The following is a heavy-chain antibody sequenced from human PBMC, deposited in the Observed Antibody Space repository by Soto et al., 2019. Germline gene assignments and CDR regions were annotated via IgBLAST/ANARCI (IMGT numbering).Heavy chain of an antibody. V-gene: IGHV1-69*06. CDR2: IIPFFDTA. CDR3: ARSTPQSGSFMQIFDY. CDR1: GGTFSRNA. D-gene: IGHD2-2*01. Sequence: QVQLVQSGAEVKKAGSSVKVSCKAAGGTFSRNAISWVRQAPGQGLEWMGGIIPFFDTANYAKKFQGRVTVSADKATSTAYMELSSLTSEDTAVYYCARSTPQSGSFMQIFDYWGQGTLVTVPS. J-gene: IGHJ4*02.